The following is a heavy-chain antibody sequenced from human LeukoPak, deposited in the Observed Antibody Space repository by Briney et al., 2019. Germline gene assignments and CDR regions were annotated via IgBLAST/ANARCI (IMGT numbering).Heavy chain of an antibody. D-gene: IGHD4/OR15-4a*01. CDR3: ARRAGAYSHPYDY. Sequence: GGSLRLSCAASGFTFNNYAMNWVRQAPGKGLEWVSAINNSGGRTYYADSVKGRFTISRDNSKNTLYLRMNSLRAEDTAVYYCARRAGAYSHPYDYWGQGTLVTVSS. V-gene: IGHV3-23*01. J-gene: IGHJ4*02. CDR1: GFTFNNYA. CDR2: INNSGGRT.